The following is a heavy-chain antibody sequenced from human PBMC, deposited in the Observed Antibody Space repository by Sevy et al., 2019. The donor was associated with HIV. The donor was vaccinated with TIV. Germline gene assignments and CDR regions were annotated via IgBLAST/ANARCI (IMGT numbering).Heavy chain of an antibody. CDR2: IGSSGSNV. J-gene: IGHJ3*01. Sequence: GGSLRLSCAASGFIFSSYEMSWVRQAPGKGLEWISYIGSSGSNVYHADSVKGRFTISRDNPQNSLYLQMNSLRVEDTAVYYCNRITLQGEDAFDLWGQGTMVTVSS. V-gene: IGHV3-48*03. CDR1: GFIFSSYE. D-gene: IGHD3-16*01. CDR3: NRITLQGEDAFDL.